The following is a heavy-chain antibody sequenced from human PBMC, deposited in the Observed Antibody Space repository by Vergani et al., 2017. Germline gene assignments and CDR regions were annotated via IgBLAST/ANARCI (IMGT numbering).Heavy chain of an antibody. CDR1: GYTFTSYD. Sequence: QVQLVPSGAEVKKPGASVKVSCKASGYTFTSYDINWVRQATGQGLEWMGWMNPNSGNTGYAQKFQGRVTMTRNTSISTAYMELSSLRSEDTAVYYCARCYYDSSGYYYVPLDYWGQGTLVTVSS. D-gene: IGHD3-22*01. J-gene: IGHJ4*02. V-gene: IGHV1-8*01. CDR2: MNPNSGNT. CDR3: ARCYYDSSGYYYVPLDY.